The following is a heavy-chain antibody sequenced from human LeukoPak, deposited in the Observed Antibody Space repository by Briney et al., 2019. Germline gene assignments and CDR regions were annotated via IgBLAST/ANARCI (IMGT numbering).Heavy chain of an antibody. CDR3: ARGGRGASFDY. CDR1: GFTFSSYS. Sequence: GGSLRLSCAASGFTFSSYSMNWDRQAPGMGLEWVSSISSSSSYIYYADSVKGRFTISRDNAKNSLYLQMNSLRAEDTAVYYCARGGRGASFDYWGQGTLLTVSS. D-gene: IGHD4/OR15-4a*01. J-gene: IGHJ4*02. CDR2: ISSSSSYI. V-gene: IGHV3-21*01.